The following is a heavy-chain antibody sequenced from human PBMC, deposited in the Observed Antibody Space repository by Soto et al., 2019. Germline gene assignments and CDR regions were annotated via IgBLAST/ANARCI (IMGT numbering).Heavy chain of an antibody. D-gene: IGHD6-19*01. J-gene: IGHJ4*02. V-gene: IGHV4-39*01. Sequence: SETLSLTCTVSGGSISSSSYYWGWIRQPPGKGLEWIGSIYYSGSTYYNPSLKSRVTISVDTSKNQFSLKLSSVTAADTAVYYCASEYSSGWYPWGYWGQGTLVTVSS. CDR2: IYYSGST. CDR1: GGSISSSSYY. CDR3: ASEYSSGWYPWGY.